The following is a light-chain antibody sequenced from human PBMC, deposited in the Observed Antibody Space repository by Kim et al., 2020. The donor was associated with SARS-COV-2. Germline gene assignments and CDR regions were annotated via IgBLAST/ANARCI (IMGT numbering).Light chain of an antibody. CDR1: SSDVGGYNY. CDR2: EVS. V-gene: IGLV2-8*01. CDR3: SSYAASNGYV. Sequence: QSALTQPPSASGSPGQSVTISCTGTSSDVGGYNYVSWYQQHPGKAPKLMIYEVSKRPSGVPDRFSGSKSGNTASLTVSGLQAEDEADYYCSSYAASNGYVFGTGTKVTVL. J-gene: IGLJ1*01.